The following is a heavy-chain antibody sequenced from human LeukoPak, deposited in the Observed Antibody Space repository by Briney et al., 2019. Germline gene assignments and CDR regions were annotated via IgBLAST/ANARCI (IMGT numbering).Heavy chain of an antibody. CDR2: INPSGGST. J-gene: IGHJ3*02. Sequence: ASVKVSCKASRYTFTGYYMHWVRQAPGQGLEWMGIINPSGGSTSYAQKFQGRVTMTRDMSTSTVYMELSSLRSEDTAVYYCARGYYYYDSSGYSSDAFDIWGQGTMVAVSS. V-gene: IGHV1-46*01. CDR3: ARGYYYYDSSGYSSDAFDI. D-gene: IGHD3-22*01. CDR1: RYTFTGYY.